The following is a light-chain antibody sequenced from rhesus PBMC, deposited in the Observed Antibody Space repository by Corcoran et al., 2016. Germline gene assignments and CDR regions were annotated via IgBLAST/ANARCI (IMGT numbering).Light chain of an antibody. CDR2: GAS. Sequence: EIVMTQSPATLSLSPGERATLSCRASQSVSSSLAWYQQKPGQAPRLLIYGASSRATGIPDRFSGSGSGTDFTLTSSSREPEDGAVYYCLQHSNWPLTFGGGTKVELK. V-gene: IGKV3-24*01. CDR1: QSVSSS. CDR3: LQHSNWPLT. J-gene: IGKJ4*01.